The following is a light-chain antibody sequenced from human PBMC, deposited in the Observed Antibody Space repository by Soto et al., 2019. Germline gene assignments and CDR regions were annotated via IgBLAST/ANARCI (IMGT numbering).Light chain of an antibody. CDR2: GAS. V-gene: IGKV3-20*01. CDR3: QQYGGPVPWT. J-gene: IGKJ1*01. Sequence: EVVLTQSPGTLSLSPGVRATVSCRASQTISRNYLAWYQKKPGQAPRLLIYGASTRATGIPDRFTGSGSGTDFTLTIARLEPEDFAVYYCQQYGGPVPWTFGQGTKVEV. CDR1: QTISRNY.